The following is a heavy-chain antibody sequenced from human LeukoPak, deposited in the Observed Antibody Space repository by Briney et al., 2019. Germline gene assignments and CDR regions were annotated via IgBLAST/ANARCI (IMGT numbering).Heavy chain of an antibody. Sequence: SVKVSFKASGYTFIDYYIHWVRQAPGQGREGMGYINTKSGTTNHGHNFQGGVTMTRDTSISTAYMELRGLRPDDTAVYYCARSPGVGHGGFLALWGQGSLVTVSS. D-gene: IGHD3-16*01. CDR1: GYTFIDYY. CDR3: ARSPGVGHGGFLAL. J-gene: IGHJ1*01. V-gene: IGHV1-2*02. CDR2: INTKSGTT.